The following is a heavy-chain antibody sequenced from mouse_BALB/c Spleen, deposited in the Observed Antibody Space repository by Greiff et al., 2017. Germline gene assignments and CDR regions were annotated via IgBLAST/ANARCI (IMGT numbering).Heavy chain of an antibody. CDR1: GFSLTSYG. CDR2: IWSGGST. CDR3: ASMVTGYYAMDY. V-gene: IGHV2-2*02. J-gene: IGHJ4*01. D-gene: IGHD2-1*01. Sequence: VQLQESGPGLVQPSQSLSITCTVSGFSLTSYGVHWVRQSPGKGLEWLGVIWSGGSTDYNAAFISRLSISKDNSKSQVFFKMNSLQANDTAIYYCASMVTGYYAMDYWGQGTSVTVSS.